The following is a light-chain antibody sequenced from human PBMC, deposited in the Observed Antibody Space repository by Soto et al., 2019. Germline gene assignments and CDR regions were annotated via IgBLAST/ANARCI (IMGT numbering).Light chain of an antibody. CDR3: QQYGSSPRT. CDR2: GAS. J-gene: IGKJ1*01. CDR1: QSVSSSY. Sequence: EIVLTQSPGTLSLSPGERATLSCRASQSVSSSYLAWYQQKPGQAPRLLIYGASSRATGIPDRFSGSGSGTDFTLTISRLEPEDFAGYYGQQYGSSPRTFGQGTKVEIK. V-gene: IGKV3-20*01.